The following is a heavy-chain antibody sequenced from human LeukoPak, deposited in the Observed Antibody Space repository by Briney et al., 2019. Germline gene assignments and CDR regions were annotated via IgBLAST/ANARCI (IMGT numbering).Heavy chain of an antibody. CDR3: ARTPGYCSGGSCYDS. Sequence: SETLSLTCTVSGGSISSYYWSWIRQPPGKGLEWIGYIYYSGSTNYNPSLKSRVTMSVDTSKNQFSLELSSVTAADTAVYYCARTPGYCSGGSCYDSWGQGTLVTVSS. CDR1: GGSISSYY. CDR2: IYYSGST. D-gene: IGHD2-15*01. J-gene: IGHJ5*01. V-gene: IGHV4-59*01.